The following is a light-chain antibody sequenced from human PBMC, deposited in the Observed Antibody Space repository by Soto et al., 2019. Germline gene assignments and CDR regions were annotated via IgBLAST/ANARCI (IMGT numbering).Light chain of an antibody. CDR2: DVN. J-gene: IGLJ1*01. Sequence: QSVLTQPASLSGSPGQSITISCTGTSSDVGGYNYVSWYQQLPGKAPKLMIYDVNNRPSGVSNRFSGSKSGNTASLTISGLQAEDEADYYCSSYTGSSTFVFGTGTKVTVL. CDR3: SSYTGSSTFV. CDR1: SSDVGGYNY. V-gene: IGLV2-14*01.